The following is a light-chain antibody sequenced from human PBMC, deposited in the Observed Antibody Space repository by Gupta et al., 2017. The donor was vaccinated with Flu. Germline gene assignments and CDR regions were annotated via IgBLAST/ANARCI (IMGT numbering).Light chain of an antibody. J-gene: IGKJ5*01. CDR2: AAS. Sequence: DIQMTQSPSSVSASVGDRINITCRASQGISRWLAWYQQKPGKAPKPLIFAASILQSGVASTFSGSGSGTDFTLTINNLQPEDFGTYYCQQANSFPISFGQGTRLQIK. CDR1: QGISRW. CDR3: QQANSFPIS. V-gene: IGKV1-12*01.